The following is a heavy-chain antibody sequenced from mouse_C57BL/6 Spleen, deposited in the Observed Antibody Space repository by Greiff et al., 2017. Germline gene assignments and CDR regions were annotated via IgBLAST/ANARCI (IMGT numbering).Heavy chain of an antibody. J-gene: IGHJ2*01. CDR2: INYDGSST. Sequence: EVQVVESEGGLVQPGSSMKLSCTASGFTFSDYYMAWVRQVPEKGLEWVANINYDGSSTYYLDSLKSRFIISRDNAKNILYLQMSSLKSEDTATYYCARDRGKGYSDYWGQGTTLTVSS. CDR3: ARDRGKGYSDY. D-gene: IGHD3-1*01. V-gene: IGHV5-16*01. CDR1: GFTFSDYY.